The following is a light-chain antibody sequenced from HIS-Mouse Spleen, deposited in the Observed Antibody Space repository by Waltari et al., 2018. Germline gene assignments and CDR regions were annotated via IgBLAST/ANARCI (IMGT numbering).Light chain of an antibody. J-gene: IGLJ3*02. CDR1: SPHTGSNY. V-gene: IGLV1-47*01. Sequence: QSVLTQPPSASGTPGQRVTISFSGSSPHTGSNYVYWYQQIPGTAPKLLIYRNNQRPSGVPDRFSGSKSGTSASLAISGLRSEDEADYYCAAWDDSLSGPVFGGGTKLTVL. CDR3: AAWDDSLSGPV. CDR2: RNN.